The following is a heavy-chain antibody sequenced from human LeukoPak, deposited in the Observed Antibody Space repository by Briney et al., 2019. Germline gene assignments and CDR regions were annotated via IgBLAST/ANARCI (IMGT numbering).Heavy chain of an antibody. D-gene: IGHD3-10*02. CDR3: AELGITMIGGV. CDR1: GFTFSDYY. J-gene: IGHJ6*04. V-gene: IGHV3-11*04. CDR2: ISNSANTI. Sequence: PGESLRLSCAASGFTFSDYYMSWIRQAPGKGLEWVSYISNSANTIYYADSVKGRFTISRDNAKNSLYLQMNSLRAEDTAVYYCAELGITMIGGVWGKGTTVTISS.